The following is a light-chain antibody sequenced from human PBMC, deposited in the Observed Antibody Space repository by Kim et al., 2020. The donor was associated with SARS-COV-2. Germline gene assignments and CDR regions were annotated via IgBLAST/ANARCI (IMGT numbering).Light chain of an antibody. V-gene: IGLV3-19*01. Sequence: SSELTQDPAVSVALGQTARITCQGDSLRSYYASWYQQKPGLAPVLVIYGKNNRPSGIPDRFSGSSSGNTASLTITGAQAEDEADYYCNSRDSSGNHLVFGGGTQLTVL. CDR1: SLRSYY. J-gene: IGLJ2*01. CDR3: NSRDSSGNHLV. CDR2: GKN.